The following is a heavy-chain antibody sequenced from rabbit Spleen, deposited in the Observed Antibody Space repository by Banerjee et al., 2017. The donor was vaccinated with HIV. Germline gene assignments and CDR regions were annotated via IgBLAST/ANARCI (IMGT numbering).Heavy chain of an antibody. CDR1: GFSFSSNW. V-gene: IGHV1S45*01. Sequence: QEQLVESGGGLVHPGGSLTLTCTVSGFSFSSNWICWVRQAPGKGLEWIACIDTNDGDTDYANWPKGRFTISKTSSTTVTLQMTSLTAADTATYFCARNYVNAFDPWGPGTLVTVS. CDR3: ARNYVNAFDP. D-gene: IGHD1-1*01. CDR2: IDTNDGDT. J-gene: IGHJ2*01.